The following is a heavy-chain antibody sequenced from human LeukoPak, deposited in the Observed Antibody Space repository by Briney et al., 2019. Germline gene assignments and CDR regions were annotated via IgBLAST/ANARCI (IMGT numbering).Heavy chain of an antibody. J-gene: IGHJ4*02. CDR2: IYYSGST. CDR1: GGSINNYY. CDR3: ARSRPFFDY. V-gene: IGHV4-39*01. Sequence: PSETLSLTCTVSGGSINNYYWGWIRQPPGKGLEWIGSIYYSGSTYYNPSLKSRVTISVDTSKNQFSLKLSSVTAADTAVYYCARSRPFFDYWGQGTLVTVSS.